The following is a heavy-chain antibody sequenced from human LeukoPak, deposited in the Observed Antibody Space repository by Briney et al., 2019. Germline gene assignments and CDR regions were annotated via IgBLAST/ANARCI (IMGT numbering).Heavy chain of an antibody. D-gene: IGHD3-10*01. CDR2: THGNGGDT. CDR3: VRDYYGMDV. Sequence: GGSLRLSCSASGFTLQNYAMYWVRQAPGKELEQVSLTHGNGGDTDYADSVKGRFTISRDYSKNTLYLQLTSLSVEDTAVYYCVRDYYGMDVWGQGTTVTVSS. V-gene: IGHV3-64D*06. CDR1: GFTLQNYA. J-gene: IGHJ6*02.